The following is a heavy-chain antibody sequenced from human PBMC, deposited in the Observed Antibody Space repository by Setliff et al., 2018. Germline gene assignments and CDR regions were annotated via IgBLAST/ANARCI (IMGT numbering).Heavy chain of an antibody. V-gene: IGHV3-11*01. CDR3: ATKAVAGT. D-gene: IGHD6-19*01. CDR1: GGSISSYY. Sequence: LSLTCTVSGGSISSYYWSWIRQPPGKGLEWVSYISRGGGIIYYADSVRGRFTISRDDAKNSLYLQMNGLRAEDTAVYYCATKAVAGTGGQGTLVTVSS. CDR2: ISRGGGII. J-gene: IGHJ4*02.